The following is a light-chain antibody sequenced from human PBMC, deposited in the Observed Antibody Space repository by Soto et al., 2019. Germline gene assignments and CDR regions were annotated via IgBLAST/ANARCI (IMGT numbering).Light chain of an antibody. V-gene: IGKV3-20*01. CDR1: QSVDSSY. J-gene: IGKJ2*01. Sequence: EIVLTQSPGTQSLSPGEKATLSCRASQSVDSSYLAWYQQRPGQAPRLLIYSTSRRATGIPDRFSGRGSGTDFSLTISRLEPEDLAVYYCHQYGTPPRTFGQGTKLEI. CDR3: HQYGTPPRT. CDR2: STS.